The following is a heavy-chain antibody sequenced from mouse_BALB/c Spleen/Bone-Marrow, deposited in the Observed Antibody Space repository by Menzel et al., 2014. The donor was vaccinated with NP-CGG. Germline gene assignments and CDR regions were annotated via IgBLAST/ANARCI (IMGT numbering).Heavy chain of an antibody. CDR1: GFAFSSYD. V-gene: IGHV5-12-1*01. CDR2: ISSGGGST. CDR3: SRRGIWDGRDAMDY. J-gene: IGHJ4*01. D-gene: IGHD4-1*01. Sequence: EGHLVESGGGLVKPGGSLKLSCAASGFAFSSYDMSWVRQTPEKRLEWVAYISSGGGSTYYPDTVKGRFTISRDNAKNTLYLQMSSLKSEDTAMYYCSRRGIWDGRDAMDYWGQGTSVTVSS.